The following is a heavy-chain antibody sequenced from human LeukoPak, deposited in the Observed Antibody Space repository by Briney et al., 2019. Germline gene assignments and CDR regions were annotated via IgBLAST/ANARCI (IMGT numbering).Heavy chain of an antibody. V-gene: IGHV1-18*04. Sequence: ASVKVSCKASGYTFTSYGMSWVRQAPGQGLEWMGWISAYNGNTNYAQKLQGRVTMTTDTSTSTAYMELRSLRSDDTAVYYCAGVSYGDYVIDYWGQGTLVTVSS. CDR2: ISAYNGNT. CDR3: AGVSYGDYVIDY. CDR1: GYTFTSYG. D-gene: IGHD4-17*01. J-gene: IGHJ4*02.